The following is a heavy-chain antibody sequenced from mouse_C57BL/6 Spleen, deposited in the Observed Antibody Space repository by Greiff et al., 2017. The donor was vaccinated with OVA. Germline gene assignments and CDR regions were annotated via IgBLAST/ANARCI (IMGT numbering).Heavy chain of an antibody. V-gene: IGHV7-3*01. Sequence: EVKLQESGGGLVQPGGSLSLSCAASGFTFTDYYMSWVRQPPGKALEWLGFIRNKANGYTTEYSASVKGRFTISRENSQSILYLQMNALGAEDSATYYCARYRGNQRYFDVWGTGTTVTVSS. J-gene: IGHJ1*03. CDR3: ARYRGNQRYFDV. CDR1: GFTFTDYY. D-gene: IGHD2-1*01. CDR2: IRNKANGYTT.